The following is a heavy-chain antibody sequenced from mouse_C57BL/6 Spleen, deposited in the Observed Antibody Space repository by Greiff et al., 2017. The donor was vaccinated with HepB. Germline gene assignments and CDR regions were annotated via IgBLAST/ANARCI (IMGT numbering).Heavy chain of an antibody. Sequence: VQLVESGAELVKPGASVKMSCKASGYTFTTYPIEWMKQNHGKSLEWIGNFHPYNDDTKYNEKFKGKATLTVEKSSSTVYLELSRLTSDDSAVYYCARGYYDYDAGYAMDYWGQGTSVTVSS. J-gene: IGHJ4*01. V-gene: IGHV1-47*01. D-gene: IGHD2-4*01. CDR3: ARGYYDYDAGYAMDY. CDR2: FHPYNDDT. CDR1: GYTFTTYP.